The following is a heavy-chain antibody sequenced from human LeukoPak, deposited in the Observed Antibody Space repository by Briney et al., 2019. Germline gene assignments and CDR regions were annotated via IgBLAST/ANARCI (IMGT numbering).Heavy chain of an antibody. V-gene: IGHV1-3*01. CDR2: INAGNGNT. CDR1: GYTFTDYA. D-gene: IGHD3-22*01. CDR3: ARFYYDSSGYYYYFDY. Sequence: ASVKVSCKASGYTFTDYAIHWVRQAPGQRLEWMGWINAGNGNTKYSQKFQGRVTITRDTSASTAYMELSSLRSEDTAVYYCARFYYDSSGYYYYFDYWGQGTLVTVSS. J-gene: IGHJ4*02.